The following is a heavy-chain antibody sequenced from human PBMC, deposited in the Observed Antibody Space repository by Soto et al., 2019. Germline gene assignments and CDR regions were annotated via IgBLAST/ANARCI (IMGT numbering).Heavy chain of an antibody. J-gene: IGHJ6*02. CDR1: GLTFSSYW. D-gene: IGHD3-3*01. Sequence: GGSLRLSCAASGLTFSSYWMHWVRQAPGKGLVWVSRINSDGSSTSYADSVKGRFTISRDNAKNTLYLQMNSLRAEDTAVYYCARERRYYDFWSGYFSYYYYGMDVWGQGTTVTVSS. V-gene: IGHV3-74*01. CDR3: ARERRYYDFWSGYFSYYYYGMDV. CDR2: INSDGSST.